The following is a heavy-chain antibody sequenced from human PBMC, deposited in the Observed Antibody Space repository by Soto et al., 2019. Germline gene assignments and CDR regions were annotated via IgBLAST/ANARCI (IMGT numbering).Heavy chain of an antibody. D-gene: IGHD3-10*01. J-gene: IGHJ4*02. V-gene: IGHV1-69*01. CDR2: IIPIFGTA. CDR1: GGTFSSYA. CDR3: ARDTYGSGSLDY. Sequence: ASGGTFSSYAISWVRQAPGQGLEWMGGIIPIFGTANYAQKFHGRVTITADESTSTAYMELSSLRSEDTAVYYCARDTYGSGSLDYWGQGTLVTVSS.